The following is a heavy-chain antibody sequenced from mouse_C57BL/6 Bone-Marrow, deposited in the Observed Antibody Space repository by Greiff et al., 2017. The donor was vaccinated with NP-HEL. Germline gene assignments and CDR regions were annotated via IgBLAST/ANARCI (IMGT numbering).Heavy chain of an antibody. V-gene: IGHV1-64*01. Sequence: VQLQQSGAELVKPGASVKLSCKASGYTFTSYWMHWVKQRPGQGLEWIGMIHPNSGSTNYNEKFKSKATLTVDKSSSTAYMQLSSLTSEDSAVYYCARSRFITTVVDYWGQGTTLTVSS. D-gene: IGHD1-1*01. J-gene: IGHJ2*01. CDR3: ARSRFITTVVDY. CDR2: IHPNSGST. CDR1: GYTFTSYW.